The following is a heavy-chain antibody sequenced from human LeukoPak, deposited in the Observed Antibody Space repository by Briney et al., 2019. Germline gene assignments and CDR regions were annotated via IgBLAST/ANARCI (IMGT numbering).Heavy chain of an antibody. V-gene: IGHV3-30*04. J-gene: IGHJ6*02. CDR3: ARGRDILTGYSRAHGMDV. CDR2: ISYDGSNK. Sequence: GGSLRLSCAASGFTFSSYAMHWVRQAPGKGLEWVAVISYDGSNKYYADSVKGRFTISRDNSKNTLYLQMNSLRAEDTAVYYCARGRDILTGYSRAHGMDVWGQGTTVTVSS. CDR1: GFTFSSYA. D-gene: IGHD3-9*01.